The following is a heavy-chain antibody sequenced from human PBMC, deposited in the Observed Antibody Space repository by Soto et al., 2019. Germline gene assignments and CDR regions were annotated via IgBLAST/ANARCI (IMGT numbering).Heavy chain of an antibody. Sequence: HPGGSLRLSCAASGFTFSSYAMSWVRQAPGKGLEWVSAISGSGGSTYYADSVKGRFTISRDNSKNTLYLQMNSLRAEDTAVYYCAKLGIVVVIMSHWGQGTLVTVSS. V-gene: IGHV3-23*01. D-gene: IGHD3-22*01. J-gene: IGHJ4*02. CDR1: GFTFSSYA. CDR2: ISGSGGST. CDR3: AKLGIVVVIMSH.